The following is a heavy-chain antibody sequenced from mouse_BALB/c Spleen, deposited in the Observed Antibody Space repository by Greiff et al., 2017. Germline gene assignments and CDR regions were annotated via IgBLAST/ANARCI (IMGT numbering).Heavy chain of an antibody. J-gene: IGHJ4*01. CDR1: GYTFTSYN. D-gene: IGHD3-3*01. CDR2: IYPGNGDT. V-gene: IGHV1-12*01. Sequence: LQQPGAELVKPGASVKMSCKASGYTFTSYNMHWVKQTPGQGLEWIGAIYPGNGDTSYNQKFKGKATLTADKSSSTAYMQLSSLTSEDSAVYYCARRGPFYFYAMDYWGQGTSVTVSS. CDR3: ARRGPFYFYAMDY.